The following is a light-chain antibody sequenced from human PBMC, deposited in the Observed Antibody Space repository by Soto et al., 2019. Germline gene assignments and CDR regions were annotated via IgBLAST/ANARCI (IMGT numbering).Light chain of an antibody. CDR2: AAS. Sequence: DIPMTQSPSSLSASVGDRVTITCRASQGIRTDLGWYQQRQGKAPKRLIYAASSLQIGVPSRFSGSGSGTEFTLTISSLQPEDFATYYCLQHNSYPWTFGQGPKVEIK. V-gene: IGKV1-17*01. CDR1: QGIRTD. J-gene: IGKJ1*01. CDR3: LQHNSYPWT.